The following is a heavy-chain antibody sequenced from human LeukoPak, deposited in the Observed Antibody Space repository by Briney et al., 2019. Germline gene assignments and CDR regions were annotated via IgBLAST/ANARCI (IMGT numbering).Heavy chain of an antibody. Sequence: GGSLRLSCAASGFTFSSYAMHWVRQAPGKGLEWVAVISYDGNNKYYADSVKGRFTISRDNSKNTLYLQMNSLRAEDTAVYYCAKDRGVTAVADPFDYWGQGTLVTVSS. CDR3: AKDRGVTAVADPFDY. CDR1: GFTFSSYA. V-gene: IGHV3-30*07. CDR2: ISYDGNNK. J-gene: IGHJ4*02. D-gene: IGHD6-19*01.